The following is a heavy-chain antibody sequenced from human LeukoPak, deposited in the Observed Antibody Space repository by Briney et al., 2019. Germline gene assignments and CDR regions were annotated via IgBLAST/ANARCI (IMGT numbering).Heavy chain of an antibody. J-gene: IGHJ4*02. CDR3: ARSDYGEYEGQYYFDY. CDR2: INHSGST. CDR1: GGSFSGYY. D-gene: IGHD4-17*01. V-gene: IGHV4-34*01. Sequence: SETLSLTCAVYGGSFSGYYWSWIRQPPGKGLEWIGEINHSGSTNYNPSLKSRVTISVDTSKNQFSLKVSSVTAADTAVYYCARSDYGEYEGQYYFDYWGQGTLVTVSS.